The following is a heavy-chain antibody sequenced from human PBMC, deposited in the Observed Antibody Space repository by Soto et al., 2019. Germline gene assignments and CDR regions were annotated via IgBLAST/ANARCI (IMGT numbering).Heavy chain of an antibody. V-gene: IGHV1-69*13. J-gene: IGHJ6*02. CDR3: ARPDEGGYSSNHHYYYALDV. D-gene: IGHD3-22*01. Sequence: SVKGSCKASGGTFRRYSSSWVRKAKGQGLEWMGGIIPIFDITNYAQKFQGRVTITADESTSTAYMELSSLGSDDTAVYYCARPDEGGYSSNHHYYYALDVWGQGTTVTLSS. CDR1: GGTFRRYS. CDR2: IIPIFDIT.